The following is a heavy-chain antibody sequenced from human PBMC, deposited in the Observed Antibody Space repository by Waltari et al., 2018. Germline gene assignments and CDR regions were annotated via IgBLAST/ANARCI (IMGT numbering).Heavy chain of an antibody. CDR1: GFTFSSQW. V-gene: IGHV3-74*01. CDR2: INSDGSST. D-gene: IGHD2-8*01. Sequence: EVQLVESGGGLVQPGGSLRLSCEASGFTFSSQWMYWARQVPGKGLVLVSRINSDGSSTNYADSVKGRFTISRDNAKNTLYLQMNSLRAEDAAVYYCATNEAYWGQGTLVTVSS. J-gene: IGHJ4*02. CDR3: ATNEAY.